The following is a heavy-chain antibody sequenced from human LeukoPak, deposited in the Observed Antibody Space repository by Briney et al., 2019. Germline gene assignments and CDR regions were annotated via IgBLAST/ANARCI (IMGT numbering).Heavy chain of an antibody. D-gene: IGHD5-12*01. V-gene: IGHV5-51*01. CDR1: GYTFTTKW. CDR2: IYPGDSDT. Sequence: GESLKISCKGSGYTFTTKWIAWVRQVSRKGLEWMGIIYPGDSDTRYSPSFQGQVTVSVDKSINTAYLQWSSLRASDTAIYYCARDGAYSAYDFPYWGQGTLVTVS. CDR3: ARDGAYSAYDFPY. J-gene: IGHJ4*02.